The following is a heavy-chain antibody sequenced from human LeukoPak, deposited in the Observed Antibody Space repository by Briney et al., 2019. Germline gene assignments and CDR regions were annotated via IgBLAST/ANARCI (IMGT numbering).Heavy chain of an antibody. V-gene: IGHV3-21*04. CDR2: ISSSSSYI. Sequence: PGGSLRLSCAASGFTFSSYSMNWVRQAPGKGLEWVSSISSSSSYIYYADSVKGRFTISRDNSKNTLYLQMNSLRAEDTAVYYCAKDPTLDDAFDIWGQGTMVTVSS. CDR1: GFTFSSYS. J-gene: IGHJ3*02. CDR3: AKDPTLDDAFDI. D-gene: IGHD4-17*01.